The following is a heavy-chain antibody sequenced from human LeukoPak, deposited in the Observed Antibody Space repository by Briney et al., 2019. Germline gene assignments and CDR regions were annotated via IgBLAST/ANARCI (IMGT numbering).Heavy chain of an antibody. D-gene: IGHD3-3*01. CDR3: ARARGNIFPYFWIGPPARNWFDP. V-gene: IGHV1-8*01. Sequence: ASVKVSCKASGYTFTSYDINWVRQATGQGPEWMGWMNPNSGNTGYAQKFQGRVTLTRNNSISTAYMELSSRRSEDQAVYYCARARGNIFPYFWIGPPARNWFDPWGQGTLVTVSS. CDR1: GYTFTSYD. CDR2: MNPNSGNT. J-gene: IGHJ5*02.